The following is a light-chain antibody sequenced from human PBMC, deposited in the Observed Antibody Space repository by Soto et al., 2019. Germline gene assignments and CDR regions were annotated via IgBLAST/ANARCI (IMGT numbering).Light chain of an antibody. J-gene: IGKJ2*01. CDR2: GVS. Sequence: EIVLTQSPGTLSLSPGERATLSCRASQSVNNNYLAWYQQRPGQTPRLLVNGVSNRATGIPDRFSGGGSGTDFTLTISSLELEDFAVYYCQQYGLPPHSFGQGTRVEIK. CDR1: QSVNNNY. CDR3: QQYGLPPHS. V-gene: IGKV3-20*01.